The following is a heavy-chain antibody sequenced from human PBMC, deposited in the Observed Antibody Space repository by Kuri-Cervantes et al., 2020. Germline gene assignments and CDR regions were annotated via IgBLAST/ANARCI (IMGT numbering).Heavy chain of an antibody. V-gene: IGHV4-34*01. D-gene: IGHD4-23*01. J-gene: IGHJ6*02. CDR3: ARSHRLDNGGNDYYGIDV. CDR1: GGSFSGYY. CDR2: INHSGST. Sequence: GSLRLSCAVYGGSFSGYYWSWIRQPPGKGLEWIGEINHSGSTNYNPSLKSRVTISVDTSKNQFSLKLSSVTAADTAVYYCARSHRLDNGGNDYYGIDVWGLGTTVTVSS.